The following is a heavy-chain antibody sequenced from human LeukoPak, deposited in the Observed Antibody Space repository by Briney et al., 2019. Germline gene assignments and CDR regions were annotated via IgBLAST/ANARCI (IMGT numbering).Heavy chain of an antibody. Sequence: PGGSLRLSCAASGFTFSSYAMHWVRQAPGKGLEWVAVISYDGSNKYYADSVKGRFTISRDNSKNTLYLQMNSLRAEDTAVYYCARDPGYGSGSYYNNYFDYWGQGTLVTVSS. CDR1: GFTFSSYA. V-gene: IGHV3-30-3*01. D-gene: IGHD3-10*01. J-gene: IGHJ4*02. CDR2: ISYDGSNK. CDR3: ARDPGYGSGSYYNNYFDY.